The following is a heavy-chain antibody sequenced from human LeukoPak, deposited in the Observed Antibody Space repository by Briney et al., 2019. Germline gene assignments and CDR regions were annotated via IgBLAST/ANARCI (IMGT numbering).Heavy chain of an antibody. CDR3: ARATTGTTRWFDP. V-gene: IGHV4-38-2*01. CDR1: GYSISTGYY. J-gene: IGHJ5*02. CDR2: IYHSGRT. D-gene: IGHD1-1*01. Sequence: SETLSLTCGVSGYSISTGYYWGWIRQPPGKTLEWIGSIYHSGRTYYNPSLKSRVTTSVDTSKNQFSLRLSSVTAADTAVYYCARATTGTTRWFDPWGQGTLVTVSS.